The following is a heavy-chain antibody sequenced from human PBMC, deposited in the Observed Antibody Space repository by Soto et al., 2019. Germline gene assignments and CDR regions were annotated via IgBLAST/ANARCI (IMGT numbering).Heavy chain of an antibody. CDR2: INPNSGGT. CDR1: GYTFTGNY. CDR3: ARAHFNSGFDY. J-gene: IGHJ4*02. Sequence: ASVKVSCKASGYTFTGNYMHWVRQAPGQGLEWKGWINPNSGGTDYAQKFQGRVTMTRDASISTVYIDLSSLTSDDTAVYYCARAHFNSGFDYWGQGALVTVS. V-gene: IGHV1-2*02. D-gene: IGHD1-26*01.